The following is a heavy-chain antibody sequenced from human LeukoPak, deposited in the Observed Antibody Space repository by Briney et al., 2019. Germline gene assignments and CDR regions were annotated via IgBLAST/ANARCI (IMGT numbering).Heavy chain of an antibody. CDR3: GRGHWGLDY. Sequence: GGSLRLSCAASGFTFSDSYMTWIRQAPGKGLGWVSYISNSGSSIYYADSVKGRFTTSRDDAKSSLYLQMNSLRAEDTAVYYCGRGHWGLDYWGQGALVTVSS. CDR2: ISNSGSSI. CDR1: GFTFSDSY. D-gene: IGHD7-27*01. J-gene: IGHJ4*02. V-gene: IGHV3-11*04.